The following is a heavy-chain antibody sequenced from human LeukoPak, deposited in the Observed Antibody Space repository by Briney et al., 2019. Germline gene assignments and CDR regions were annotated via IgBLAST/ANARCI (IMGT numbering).Heavy chain of an antibody. J-gene: IGHJ6*02. CDR2: IFPHDSDI. V-gene: IGHV5-51*01. Sequence: GESLKISCKGSRYSFLDYWIGWVRQMPGKGPELMGLIFPHDSDIKYSPSFQGKVTISVDKSISSAYVQWGSLRARDTAMYYCARFGIRGCISNTKCYTSFFYYGMDVWGQGTTVTVSS. CDR3: ARFGIRGCISNTKCYTSFFYYGMDV. CDR1: RYSFLDYW. D-gene: IGHD2-2*02.